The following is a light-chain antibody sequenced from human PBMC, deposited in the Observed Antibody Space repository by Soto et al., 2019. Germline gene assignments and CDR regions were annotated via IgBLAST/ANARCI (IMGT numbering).Light chain of an antibody. CDR2: GAS. CDR1: QSVSRNY. V-gene: IGKV3-20*01. CDR3: QQSYTQAWT. J-gene: IGKJ1*01. Sequence: EIVLTQSPGTLSLSPGERATLSCRASQSVSRNYLAWYQHKPGPAPRLLIYGASTRATGIPDRFSGSGSGTDFTLTISRLQPEDFVNYYRQQSYTQAWTFGPGTKVDIK.